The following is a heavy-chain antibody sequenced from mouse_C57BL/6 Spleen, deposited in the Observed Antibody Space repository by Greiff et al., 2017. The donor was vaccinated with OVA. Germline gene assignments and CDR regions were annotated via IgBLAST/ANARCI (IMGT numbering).Heavy chain of an antibody. CDR3: ERELRKAWYFDV. J-gene: IGHJ1*03. D-gene: IGHD4-1*01. V-gene: IGHV1-64*01. CDR1: GYTFTSYW. Sequence: VQLQQPGAELVKPGASVKLSCKASGYTFTSYWMHWVKQRPGQGLEWIGMIHPNSGSTNYNQKFKGKATLTVDKSSSTAYMQLSSLTSEDSAVYDCERELRKAWYFDVWGTGTTVTVSS. CDR2: IHPNSGST.